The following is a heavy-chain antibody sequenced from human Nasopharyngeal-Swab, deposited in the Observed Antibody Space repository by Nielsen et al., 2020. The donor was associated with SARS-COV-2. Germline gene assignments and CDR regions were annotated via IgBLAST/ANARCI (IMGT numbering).Heavy chain of an antibody. J-gene: IGHJ3*01. CDR2: ITGATGKT. Sequence: GGSLRLSCAGSGFTFSSYSMTWVRQAPGKWLEWVSVITGATGKTYYLDSVKGRFTISRDNSRNTLYLQMDSLSVEDTAVYYCAKGSAAMDLWGRGTMVTVSS. CDR3: AKGSAAMDL. D-gene: IGHD2-2*03. V-gene: IGHV3-23*01. CDR1: GFTFSSYS.